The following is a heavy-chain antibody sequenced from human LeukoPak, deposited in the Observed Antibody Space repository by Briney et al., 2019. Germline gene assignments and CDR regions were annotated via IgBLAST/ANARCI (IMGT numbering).Heavy chain of an antibody. CDR3: ARAVGYGDQKAI. Sequence: GGSLRLSCAASGFTFNSYSMNRVRQPPGKGLEWVSYISSSSSTIYYADSVKGRFTISRDNAKNSLYLQMNRLRGEDTAVYYCARAVGYGDQKAIWGQGTMATVYS. J-gene: IGHJ3*02. D-gene: IGHD4-17*01. CDR1: GFTFNSYS. CDR2: ISSSSSTI. V-gene: IGHV3-48*01.